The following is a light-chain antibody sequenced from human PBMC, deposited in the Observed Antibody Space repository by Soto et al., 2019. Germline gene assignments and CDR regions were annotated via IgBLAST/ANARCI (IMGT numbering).Light chain of an antibody. CDR3: QQRSNWPPIT. V-gene: IGKV3-11*01. CDR2: DAS. J-gene: IGKJ5*01. Sequence: EIVMTQSPATLSVSPGEIATLSCRASQSISSHLVWYQQKPGQAPRLLIYDASNSATGIPARFSGSGSGTDFTLTISSLEPEDFAVYYCQQRSNWPPITFGQGTRLEIK. CDR1: QSISSH.